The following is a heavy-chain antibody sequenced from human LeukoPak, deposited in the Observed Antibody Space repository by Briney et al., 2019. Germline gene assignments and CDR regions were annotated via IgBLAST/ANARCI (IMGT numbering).Heavy chain of an antibody. CDR3: AREGGYDSSGYYGDY. J-gene: IGHJ4*02. Sequence: ASVKVSCKASGYTFTGYYMHWVRQAPGQRLEWMGWINPNSGGTNYAQKFQGRVTMTRDTSISTAYMELSRLRSDDTAVYYCAREGGYDSSGYYGDYWGQGTLVTVSS. D-gene: IGHD3-22*01. CDR2: INPNSGGT. CDR1: GYTFTGYY. V-gene: IGHV1-2*02.